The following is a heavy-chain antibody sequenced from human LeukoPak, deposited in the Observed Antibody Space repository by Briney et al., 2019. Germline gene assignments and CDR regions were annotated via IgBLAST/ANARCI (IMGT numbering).Heavy chain of an antibody. V-gene: IGHV4-59*01. CDR2: IHYSGNT. CDR1: GGSFSRYL. Sequence: SETLSPTCTVSGGSFSRYLWSWIRQPPGKGLEWIGYIHYSGNTNYNPSLKSRVTISVDTSKNQFSLKLSSVTAADTAVYHCARDGGEVGANTWFDPWGQGTLVTVSS. J-gene: IGHJ5*02. CDR3: ARDGGEVGANTWFDP. D-gene: IGHD1-26*01.